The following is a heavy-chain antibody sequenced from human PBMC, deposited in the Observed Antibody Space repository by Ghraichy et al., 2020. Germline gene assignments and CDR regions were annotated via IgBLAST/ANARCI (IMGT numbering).Heavy chain of an antibody. CDR3: ARGGGVGALWVYYYYGMDV. Sequence: SETLSLTCAVYGGSFSGYYWSWIRQPPGKGLEWIGEINHSGSTNYNPSLKSRVTISVDTSKNQFSLKLSSVTAADTAVYYCARGGGVGALWVYYYYGMDVWGQGTTVTASS. J-gene: IGHJ6*02. CDR1: GGSFSGYY. V-gene: IGHV4-34*01. CDR2: INHSGST. D-gene: IGHD1-26*01.